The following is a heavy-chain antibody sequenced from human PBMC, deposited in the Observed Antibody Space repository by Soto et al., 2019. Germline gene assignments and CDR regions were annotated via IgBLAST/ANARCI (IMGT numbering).Heavy chain of an antibody. D-gene: IGHD2-15*01. CDR2: IIPIFGTA. CDR3: ARSQGGSSSLDIYYYYYYGMDV. V-gene: IGHV1-69*01. J-gene: IGHJ6*02. CDR1: GGTFSSYA. Sequence: QVQLVQSGAEVKKPGSSGKVSCKAPGGTFSSYAISWVRQAPGQGLEWMGVIIPIFGTAKYAQKFQGRVTITADESTSTGYMELSSLRSEDTAVYYCARSQGGSSSLDIYYYYYYGMDVWGQGTTVTVSS.